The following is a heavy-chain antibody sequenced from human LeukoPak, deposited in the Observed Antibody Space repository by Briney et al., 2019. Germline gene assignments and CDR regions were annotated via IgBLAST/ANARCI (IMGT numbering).Heavy chain of an antibody. CDR1: GLTFSDYS. V-gene: IGHV3-23*01. J-gene: IGHJ4*02. CDR2: INGGGTST. D-gene: IGHD6-19*01. Sequence: GGSLRLSCTASGLTFSDYSMNWVRQAPGKGLQWVSVINGGGTSTDYAGSVKGRFTISRDNSKNTLYLQMNSLRAEDTAIYYCAKGAFEQWLVQVIPFDYWGQGTLVTVSS. CDR3: AKGAFEQWLVQVIPFDY.